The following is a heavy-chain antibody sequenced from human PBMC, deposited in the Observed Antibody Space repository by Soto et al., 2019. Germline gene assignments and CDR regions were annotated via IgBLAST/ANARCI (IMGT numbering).Heavy chain of an antibody. CDR1: GGTFSSYT. J-gene: IGHJ5*02. CDR2: IIPILGIA. CDR3: AREPRYYYDSIGYLNWFDP. Sequence: SVKVSCEASGGTFSSYTISWVRQAPGQGLEWMGRIIPILGIANYAQKFQGRVTITADKSTSTAYMELSSLRSEDTAVYYCAREPRYYYDSIGYLNWFDPWGQGTLVTVPQ. D-gene: IGHD3-22*01. V-gene: IGHV1-69*04.